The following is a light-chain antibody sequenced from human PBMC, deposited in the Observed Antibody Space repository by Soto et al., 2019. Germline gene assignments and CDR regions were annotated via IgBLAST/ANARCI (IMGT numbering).Light chain of an antibody. CDR3: QHRDNWSYI. J-gene: IGKJ2*01. Sequence: EIVLTQSPGTLSLSPGERATLSCRASQSVSSNYLAWYQQKPGQAPRLLIYDGSNRATGIPARFSGSGSGTDYTLTISSLEAEDFAVYYCQHRDNWSYIFGQGTKVDIK. CDR2: DGS. CDR1: QSVSSNY. V-gene: IGKV3-11*01.